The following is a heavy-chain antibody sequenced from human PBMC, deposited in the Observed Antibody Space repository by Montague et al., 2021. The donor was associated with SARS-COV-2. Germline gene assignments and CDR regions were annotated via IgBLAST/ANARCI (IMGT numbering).Heavy chain of an antibody. J-gene: IGHJ6*02. V-gene: IGHV4-39*07. Sequence: SETLSLTCTVSGGSISSSNYYWGCIRQPPGMGLVWIGSMYYSGSTYYNPSLKSRVTISVDTSKNQVYLKLTSVTAAVTAVYYCARDTRITMIVVVQGYGMDVWGQGAPVTVSS. CDR1: GGSISSSNYY. CDR2: MYYSGST. D-gene: IGHD3-22*01. CDR3: ARDTRITMIVVVQGYGMDV.